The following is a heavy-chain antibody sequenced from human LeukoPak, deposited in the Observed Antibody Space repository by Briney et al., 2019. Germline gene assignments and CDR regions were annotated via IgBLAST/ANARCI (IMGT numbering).Heavy chain of an antibody. J-gene: IGHJ4*02. CDR2: IRYDGSNK. D-gene: IGHD5-18*01. CDR3: AKKGAMVTYFDY. CDR1: GFTFSSYG. V-gene: IGHV3-30*02. Sequence: QPGGSLRLSCAASGFTFSSYGMHWVRQAPGKGLEWVAFIRYDGSNKYYADSVKGRFTISRDNSKNTLYLQMNSLRAEDTAVYYCAKKGAMVTYFDYWGQGTLVTVSS.